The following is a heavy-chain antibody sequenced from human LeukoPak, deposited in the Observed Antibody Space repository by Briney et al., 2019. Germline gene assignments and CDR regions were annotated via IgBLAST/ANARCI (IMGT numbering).Heavy chain of an antibody. J-gene: IGHJ4*02. CDR2: ISGSGDNT. CDR3: AREPLDY. Sequence: PGGSLRLSCAASGFTFSSYAMSWVRQAPGKGLEWVSAISGSGDNTYYADSVKGRFTISRDNARNSLYLQMNSLRAEDTAVYYCAREPLDYWGQGTLVTVSS. D-gene: IGHD3-16*02. CDR1: GFTFSSYA. V-gene: IGHV3-23*01.